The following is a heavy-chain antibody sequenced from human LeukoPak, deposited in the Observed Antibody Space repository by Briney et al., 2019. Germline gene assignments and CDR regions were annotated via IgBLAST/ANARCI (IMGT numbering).Heavy chain of an antibody. J-gene: IGHJ4*02. CDR2: IIPIFGTA. CDR3: ARDLEVDYGGNSVFYY. V-gene: IGHV1-69*05. CDR1: GGTFSSYA. D-gene: IGHD4-23*01. Sequence: VASVKVSCKASGGTFSSYAICWVRQAPGQGLEWMGRIIPIFGTANYAQKFQGRVTITTDESTSTAYMELSSLRSEDTAVYYCARDLEVDYGGNSVFYYWGQGTLVTVSS.